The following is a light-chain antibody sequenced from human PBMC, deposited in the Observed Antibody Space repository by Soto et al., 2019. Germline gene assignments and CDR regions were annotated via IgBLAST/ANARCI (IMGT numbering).Light chain of an antibody. J-gene: IGKJ4*01. CDR2: AAS. Sequence: DIKMTQSPYSLSASVGDRVTITCRASQGISSYLNWYQQKPGKAPKLLIYAASSLQSGVPSRFSGSGSGTDFTLTISSLQPEDFATYYCQQSYSTPPITFGGGTKVDI. V-gene: IGKV1-39*01. CDR3: QQSYSTPPIT. CDR1: QGISSY.